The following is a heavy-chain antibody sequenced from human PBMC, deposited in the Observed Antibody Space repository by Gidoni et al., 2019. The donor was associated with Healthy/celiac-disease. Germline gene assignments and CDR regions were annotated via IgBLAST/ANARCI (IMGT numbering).Heavy chain of an antibody. J-gene: IGHJ5*02. CDR3: ARGACSGGSCYGRTWFDP. CDR1: GGSISSYY. V-gene: IGHV4-59*01. CDR2: IYYSGST. Sequence: QVQLQASGPGLVKPSETLSLTCTVTGGSISSYYWSGTRQPPGKGLEWIGYIYYSGSTNYNPSLKSRVTISVDTSKNQFSLKLSSVTAADTAVYYCARGACSGGSCYGRTWFDPWGQGTLVTVSS. D-gene: IGHD2-15*01.